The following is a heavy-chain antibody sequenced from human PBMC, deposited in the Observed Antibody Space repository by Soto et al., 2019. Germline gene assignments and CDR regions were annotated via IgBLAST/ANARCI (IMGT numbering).Heavy chain of an antibody. J-gene: IGHJ4*02. D-gene: IGHD4-17*01. Sequence: LSLSCAASGFTFSIYAMSLVRQAPGKGLEWVSAISGSGGSTYYADSVKGRFTISRDNSKNTLYLQMNSLRAEDTAVYYCAKAGDYLGTRLDYWGQGTLVTVSS. V-gene: IGHV3-23*01. CDR2: ISGSGGST. CDR1: GFTFSIYA. CDR3: AKAGDYLGTRLDY.